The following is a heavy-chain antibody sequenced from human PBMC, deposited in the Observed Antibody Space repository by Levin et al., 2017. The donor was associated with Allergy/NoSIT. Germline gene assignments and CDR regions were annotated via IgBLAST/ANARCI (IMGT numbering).Heavy chain of an antibody. CDR1: GGSISSSGYY. J-gene: IGHJ4*02. CDR2: IYYGGST. Sequence: SETLSLTCTVSGGSISSSGYYWGWIRLPPGTGLEWIGSIYYGGSTFYNPSLKSRVTISVDTSKNQFSLKLSSVTAADTAVYYCARRKLGLLDYWGQGTLVTVSS. D-gene: IGHD1-7*01. V-gene: IGHV4-39*01. CDR3: ARRKLGLLDY.